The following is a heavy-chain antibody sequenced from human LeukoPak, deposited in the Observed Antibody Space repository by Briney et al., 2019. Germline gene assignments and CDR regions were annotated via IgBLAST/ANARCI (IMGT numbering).Heavy chain of an antibody. J-gene: IGHJ4*02. Sequence: PGGSLRLSCAASGFTFSSYWMSWVRQAPGKGLEWVANIKLDGSEKYYVDSVKGRFTISRDNAKNSLYLQMNSLRAEDTAVYYCARDRSGYYFDYWGQGTLVTVSS. CDR3: ARDRSGYYFDY. CDR1: GFTFSSYW. D-gene: IGHD3-3*01. CDR2: IKLDGSEK. V-gene: IGHV3-7*01.